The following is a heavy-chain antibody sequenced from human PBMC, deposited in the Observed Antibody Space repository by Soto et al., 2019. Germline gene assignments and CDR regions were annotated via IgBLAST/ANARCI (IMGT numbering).Heavy chain of an antibody. J-gene: IGHJ6*02. D-gene: IGHD1-1*01. CDR3: ARGPAGTLKYYYYGMDV. Sequence: GXSVKVSCKASGGSFSSYAISWVRQAPGQGLEWMGGIIPIFGTANYAQKFQGRVTITADESTSTAYMELSSLRSEDTAVYYCARGPAGTLKYYYYGMDVWGQGTTVTVSS. CDR2: IIPIFGTA. V-gene: IGHV1-69*13. CDR1: GGSFSSYA.